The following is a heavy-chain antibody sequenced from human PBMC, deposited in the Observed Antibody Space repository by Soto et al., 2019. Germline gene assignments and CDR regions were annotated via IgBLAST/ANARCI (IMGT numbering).Heavy chain of an antibody. D-gene: IGHD6-6*01. Sequence: GPSVKVSCKASGGTFNSYAINWVRQAPGQGLEWMGAIIPIFGTPNYAQKFQGRVTITADKSTSTAYMELSSLRSEDTAVYYCARGSSALNYYYGMDVWGQGTTVTVSS. J-gene: IGHJ6*02. CDR3: ARGSSALNYYYGMDV. V-gene: IGHV1-69*06. CDR1: GGTFNSYA. CDR2: IIPIFGTP.